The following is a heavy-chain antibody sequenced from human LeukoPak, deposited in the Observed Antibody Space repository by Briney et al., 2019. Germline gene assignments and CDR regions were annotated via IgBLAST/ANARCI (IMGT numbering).Heavy chain of an antibody. CDR1: GFTFSSYG. Sequence: GRSLRLSCAASGFTFSSYGMHWVRQAPGKGLEWVAVISYDGSNKYYAHSVKGRFTISRDNSKNTLYLQMNSLRAEDTAVYYCAKGYGNFDWLLGDYWGQGTLVTVSS. CDR2: ISYDGSNK. J-gene: IGHJ4*02. V-gene: IGHV3-30*18. CDR3: AKGYGNFDWLLGDY. D-gene: IGHD3-9*01.